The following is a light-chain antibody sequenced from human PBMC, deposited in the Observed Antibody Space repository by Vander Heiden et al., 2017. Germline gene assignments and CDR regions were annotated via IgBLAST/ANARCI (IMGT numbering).Light chain of an antibody. CDR1: SSSIGSNY. CDR3: VAWDDSVSAQVV. CDR2: KNN. Sequence: QSVLTQPPSASGTPGQSVTISCSGSSSSIGSNYVYWYQQFPGTAPKLLIFKNNQRPSGVPDRFSGSKSGTSASLAISGLRSEDEADYYCVAWDDSVSAQVVFGGGTKLTGL. V-gene: IGLV1-47*01. J-gene: IGLJ2*01.